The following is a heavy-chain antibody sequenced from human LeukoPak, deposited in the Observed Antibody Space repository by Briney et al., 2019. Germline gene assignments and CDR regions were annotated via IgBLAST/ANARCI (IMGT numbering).Heavy chain of an antibody. D-gene: IGHD3-16*01. CDR1: GFTFSYYN. V-gene: IGHV3-30*09. J-gene: IGHJ1*01. Sequence: PGGSLRLSCTGSGFTFSYYNMHWVRQAPGKGLEWVAVISFDGRSKDYRDSVTGRFVISRDDAKNTVFLQMNSLREDDTALYYCARVQGRGGAKGLFQHWVQGTLVTVSS. CDR3: ARVQGRGGAKGLFQH. CDR2: ISFDGRSK.